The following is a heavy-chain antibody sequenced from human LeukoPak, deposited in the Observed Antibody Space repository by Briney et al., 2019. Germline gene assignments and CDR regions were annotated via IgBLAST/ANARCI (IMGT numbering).Heavy chain of an antibody. J-gene: IGHJ4*02. CDR1: GFTFSSYS. CDR3: ARERSGSYYSY. Sequence: GGSLRLSCAASGFTFSSYSMNWVRQAPGKGLEWVSGINWNGGSTGYADSVKGRFTISRDNAKNSLYLQMNSLRAEDTALYYCARERSGSYYSYWGQGTLVTVSS. CDR2: INWNGGST. D-gene: IGHD1-26*01. V-gene: IGHV3-20*04.